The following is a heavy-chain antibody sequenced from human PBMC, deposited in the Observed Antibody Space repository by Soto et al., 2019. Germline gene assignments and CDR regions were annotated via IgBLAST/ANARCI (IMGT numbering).Heavy chain of an antibody. J-gene: IGHJ4*02. CDR1: GFTFSSYS. D-gene: IGHD6-13*01. Sequence: EVQLVESGGGLVQPGGSLRLSCAASGFTFSSYSMNWVRQAPGKGLEWVSYISSSSSTIYYADSVKGRFTISRDNAKNSLYLQMNSLRAEDTAVYYCARGERVHPLDYWGQGTLVTVSS. V-gene: IGHV3-48*01. CDR2: ISSSSSTI. CDR3: ARGERVHPLDY.